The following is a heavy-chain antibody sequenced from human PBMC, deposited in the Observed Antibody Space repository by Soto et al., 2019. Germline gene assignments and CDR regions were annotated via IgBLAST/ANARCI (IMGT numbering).Heavy chain of an antibody. J-gene: IGHJ6*02. Sequence: GGSLRLSCAASGFTFSSYDMHWVRRATGKGLEWVSAIGTAGDTYYPGSVKGRFTISRENAKNSLYLQMNSLRAEDTAVYYCARRYPYGDSPYYYYGMDVWGQGTTVTVSS. D-gene: IGHD4-17*01. CDR1: GFTFSSYD. V-gene: IGHV3-13*01. CDR3: ARRYPYGDSPYYYYGMDV. CDR2: IGTAGDT.